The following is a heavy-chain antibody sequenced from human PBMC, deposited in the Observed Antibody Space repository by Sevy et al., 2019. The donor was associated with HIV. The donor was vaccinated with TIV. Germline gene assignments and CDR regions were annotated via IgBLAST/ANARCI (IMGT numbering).Heavy chain of an antibody. CDR3: ARDRYYDASGYYYYYDGMDV. J-gene: IGHJ6*02. CDR2: IYSDGRT. Sequence: GGSLRLSCAASGLSVSDNYMNWVRQAPGKGLELVSVIYSDGRTYYADSVKGRFSISRDNTKNTLYLHMTNSRPEDTAVYYCARDRYYDASGYYYYYDGMDVWGQGTTVTVSS. V-gene: IGHV3-66*01. CDR1: GLSVSDNY. D-gene: IGHD3-22*01.